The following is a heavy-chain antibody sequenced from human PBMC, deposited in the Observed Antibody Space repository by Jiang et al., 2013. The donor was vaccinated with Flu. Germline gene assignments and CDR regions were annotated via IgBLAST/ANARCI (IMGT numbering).Heavy chain of an antibody. J-gene: IGHJ3*02. Sequence: SWVRQAPGQGLEWMGWISAYNGNTNYAQKLQGRVTMTTDTSTSTAYMELRSLRSDDTAVYYCASGYSSSWYLDAFDIWGQGTMVTVSS. D-gene: IGHD6-13*01. CDR2: ISAYNGNT. V-gene: IGHV1-18*01. CDR3: ASGYSSSWYLDAFDI.